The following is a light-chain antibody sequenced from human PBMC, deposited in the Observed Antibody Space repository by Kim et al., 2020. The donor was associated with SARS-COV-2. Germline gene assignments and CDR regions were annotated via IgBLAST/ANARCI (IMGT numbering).Light chain of an antibody. J-gene: IGKJ2*01. Sequence: SGMPKGKVTITCRASQSIGSSLHWYQQKPGQSPKLLIKYASQSFSGVPSRFSGSGSGTDFTLTISSLEAEDAATYYCHQSGGLPHTFGQGTKLEI. CDR1: QSIGSS. CDR2: YAS. CDR3: HQSGGLPHT. V-gene: IGKV6-21*01.